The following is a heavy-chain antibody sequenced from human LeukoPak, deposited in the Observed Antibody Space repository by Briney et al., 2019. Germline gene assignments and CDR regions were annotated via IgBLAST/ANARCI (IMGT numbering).Heavy chain of an antibody. CDR2: INAGNGNT. CDR3: ARVHSGYDSGFDY. Sequence: AASVTVSCKASGYTFTSYAMHWVRPAPGQRLEWMGWINAGNGNTKYSQKFQGRVTMTRDTSTSTVYMELSSLRSEDTAVYYCARVHSGYDSGFDYWGQGTLVTVSS. D-gene: IGHD5-12*01. V-gene: IGHV1-3*01. J-gene: IGHJ4*02. CDR1: GYTFTSYA.